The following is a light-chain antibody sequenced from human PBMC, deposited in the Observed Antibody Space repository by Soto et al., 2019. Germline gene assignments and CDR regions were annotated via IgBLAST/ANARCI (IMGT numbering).Light chain of an antibody. CDR2: ITSDGSH. CDR3: QTWGTGIVV. J-gene: IGLJ2*01. CDR1: SGHSSYG. Sequence: QPVLTQSPSASASLGASVKLTCILSSGHSSYGIAWHQQQPEKGPRYLMKITSDGSHNKGDGIPDRFSGSNSGAERYLTISSLQSEDEADYYCQTWGTGIVVFGGGTKLTVL. V-gene: IGLV4-69*01.